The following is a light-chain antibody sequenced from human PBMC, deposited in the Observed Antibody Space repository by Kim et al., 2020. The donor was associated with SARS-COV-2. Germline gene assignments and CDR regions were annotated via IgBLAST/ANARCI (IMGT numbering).Light chain of an antibody. CDR3: CSYTGNSTPWV. J-gene: IGLJ3*02. V-gene: IGLV2-23*02. Sequence: QSALTQPAPVSGSPGQSITISCTGTSSDVGTYNLVSWYQQHPGKAPKVMIYDVTKRPSGISNRFSGSKSGNTASLTISGLQAEDEADYYCCSYTGNSTPWVFGGGTQLTVL. CDR2: DVT. CDR1: SSDVGTYNL.